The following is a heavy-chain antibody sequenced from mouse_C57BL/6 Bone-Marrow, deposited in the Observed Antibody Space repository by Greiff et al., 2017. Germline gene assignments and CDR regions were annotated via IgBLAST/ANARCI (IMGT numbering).Heavy chain of an antibody. J-gene: IGHJ2*01. V-gene: IGHV2-2*01. D-gene: IGHD1-1*01. CDR2: IWSGGST. CDR1: GFSLTSYG. Sequence: QVQLKESGPGLVQPSQSLSITCTVSGFSLTSYGVHWVRQSPGKGLEWLGVIWSGGSTDYNAAFISRLSISKDNSKSQVFFKMNSLQADDTAIYYCARSSYYYGSSYDYFDYWGQGTTLTVSS. CDR3: ARSSYYYGSSYDYFDY.